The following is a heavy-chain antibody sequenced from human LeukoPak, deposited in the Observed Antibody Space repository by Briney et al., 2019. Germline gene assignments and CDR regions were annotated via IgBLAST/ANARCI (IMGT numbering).Heavy chain of an antibody. Sequence: GGSLRLSCAASGFTFSSYSMNWVRQAPGKGLEWVSSITSSSSYIYYADSVKGRSTISRDNAKNSLYLQMNSLRAEDTAVYYCARDRVGAARYYFDYWGQGTLVTVSS. CDR3: ARDRVGAARYYFDY. D-gene: IGHD1-26*01. V-gene: IGHV3-21*01. CDR1: GFTFSSYS. CDR2: ITSSSSYI. J-gene: IGHJ4*02.